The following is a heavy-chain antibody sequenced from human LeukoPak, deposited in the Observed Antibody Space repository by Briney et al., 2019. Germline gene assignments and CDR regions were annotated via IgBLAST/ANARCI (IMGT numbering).Heavy chain of an antibody. D-gene: IGHD4-17*01. J-gene: IGHJ4*02. V-gene: IGHV4-30-2*01. CDR2: IYHSGIT. Sequence: SQTLSLTCAVSGGSISSGDYSWHWIRQPPGKGLEWIGYIYHSGITYYKPSLKSRVTISIDRSKNQFSLRLSSVTAADTAVYSCARGTTVTTRGGFDYWGQGTLVTVSS. CDR1: GGSISSGDYS. CDR3: ARGTTVTTRGGFDY.